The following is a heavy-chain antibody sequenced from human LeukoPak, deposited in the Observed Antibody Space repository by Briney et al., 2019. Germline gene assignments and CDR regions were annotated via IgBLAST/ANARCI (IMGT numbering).Heavy chain of an antibody. D-gene: IGHD6-19*01. J-gene: IGHJ4*02. CDR2: ISHEGIEK. Sequence: GGSLRLSCAASGFTFSSSGMHWVRQAPGTGLEWVAFISHEGIEKYYADSVKGRFTISRDNSKNTLYLQMNSLGDEDTAVFYCATDRGWFFDNWGQGTLVTVAS. CDR1: GFTFSSSG. V-gene: IGHV3-30*03. CDR3: ATDRGWFFDN.